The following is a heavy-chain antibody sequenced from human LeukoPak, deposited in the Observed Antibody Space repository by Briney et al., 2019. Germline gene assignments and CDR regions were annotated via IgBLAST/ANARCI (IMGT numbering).Heavy chain of an antibody. CDR1: GYTLTELS. Sequence: ASVKVSCKVSGYTLTELSMHWVRQAPGKGLEWVGGFDPEEGETIYAQKFQGSVTMTEDTSTDTAYMELSSLRSEDTAVYYCATGRYCSSTSCYARYNWLDPWGQGTLVTVSS. CDR3: ATGRYCSSTSCYARYNWLDP. CDR2: FDPEEGET. J-gene: IGHJ5*02. V-gene: IGHV1-24*01. D-gene: IGHD2-2*01.